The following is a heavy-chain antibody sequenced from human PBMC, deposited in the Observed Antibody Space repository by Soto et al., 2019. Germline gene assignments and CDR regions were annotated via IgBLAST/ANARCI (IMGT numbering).Heavy chain of an antibody. CDR3: ARDRTYSYGSGSYQGGLYY. CDR1: GYTFTSYG. CDR2: ISAYNGNT. V-gene: IGHV1-18*01. J-gene: IGHJ4*02. Sequence: ASVKVSCKASGYTFTSYGISWVRQAPGQGLEWMGWISAYNGNTNYAQKLQGRVTMTTDTSTSTAYMELRSLRSDDTAVYYCARDRTYSYGSGSYQGGLYYWGQRPLVTVSX. D-gene: IGHD3-10*01.